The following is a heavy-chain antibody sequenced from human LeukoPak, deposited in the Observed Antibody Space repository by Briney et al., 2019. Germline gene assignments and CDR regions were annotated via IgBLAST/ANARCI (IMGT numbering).Heavy chain of an antibody. CDR1: GFTFSSYW. V-gene: IGHV3-7*01. CDR2: IKQDGSER. D-gene: IGHD4-17*01. J-gene: IGHJ4*02. CDR3: MVTTRSGPFDY. Sequence: GGSLRLSCAASGFTFSSYWMNWVRQAPGKGLEWVANIKQDGSERNYVDSVKGRFTISRDNAKNSRYLQMNSLRAEDTAVYYCMVTTRSGPFDYWGQGTLVTVSS.